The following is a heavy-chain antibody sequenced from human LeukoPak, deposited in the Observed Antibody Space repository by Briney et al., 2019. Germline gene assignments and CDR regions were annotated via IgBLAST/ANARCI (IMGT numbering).Heavy chain of an antibody. Sequence: GESLRLSCAASGFTFNTYSMNWVRQAPGKGLEWVSYISSTSGTIYYADSVKGRFAISRDNAKNSLYLQMNSLRAEDTAVYYCAKDARRTSGWYFFDYWGQGTLVTVSS. CDR1: GFTFNTYS. D-gene: IGHD6-19*01. J-gene: IGHJ4*02. V-gene: IGHV3-48*01. CDR2: ISSTSGTI. CDR3: AKDARRTSGWYFFDY.